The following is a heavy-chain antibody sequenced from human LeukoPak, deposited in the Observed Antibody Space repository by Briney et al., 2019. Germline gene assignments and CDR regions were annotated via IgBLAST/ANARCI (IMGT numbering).Heavy chain of an antibody. CDR1: GGSLRRGRYC. Sequence: TPFLTPPGSGGSLRRGRYCRGWVRQPAGEGLGWVWHIYSSGSTNYNPSLKSRVTISVDTSKNQFSLKLSSVTAADTAVYYCARRGHYYGSGSYDYWGQGTLVTVSS. CDR2: IYSSGST. V-gene: IGHV4-61*09. CDR3: ARRGHYYGSGSYDY. D-gene: IGHD3-10*01. J-gene: IGHJ4*02.